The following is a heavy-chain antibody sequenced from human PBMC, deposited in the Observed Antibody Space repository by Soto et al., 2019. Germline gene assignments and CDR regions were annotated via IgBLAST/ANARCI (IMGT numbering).Heavy chain of an antibody. Sequence: SETLSLTCTVSGGSISSGDYYWSWIRQPPGKGLEWIGHIYYSGSTYYNPSLKSRITISIDTSKKQFSLNLNSVTAADTAVYYCARVPAGGPAYWGQGSLVTVS. J-gene: IGHJ4*02. CDR2: IYYSGST. CDR1: GGSISSGDYY. CDR3: ARVPAGGPAY. V-gene: IGHV4-30-4*01. D-gene: IGHD3-10*01.